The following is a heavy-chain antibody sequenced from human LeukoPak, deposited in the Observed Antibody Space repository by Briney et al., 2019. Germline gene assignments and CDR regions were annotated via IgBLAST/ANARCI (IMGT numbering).Heavy chain of an antibody. CDR1: GGSISSYY. J-gene: IGHJ4*02. D-gene: IGHD6-13*01. CDR3: ARRGIAAAGYDY. Sequence: SETLSLTCTVSGGSISSYYWSWIRQPPGQGLEWIGYIYYSGTTNYNPSLKSRVTILLIASKNQFSLNLSAVTAADTAVYYCARRGIAAAGYDYWGQGTLVTVSS. CDR2: IYYSGTT. V-gene: IGHV4-59*08.